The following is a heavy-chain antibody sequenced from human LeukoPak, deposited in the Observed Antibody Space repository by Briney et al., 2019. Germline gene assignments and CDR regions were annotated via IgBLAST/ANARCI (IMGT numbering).Heavy chain of an antibody. Sequence: PGGSLRLSCAASGFTFSSYGMHWVRQAPGKGLEWVAFIRYDGGNKYYADSVKGRFTISRDNSKNTLYLQMNSLRAEDTAVYYCAKGIWFGSPFDPWGQGTLVTVSS. V-gene: IGHV3-30*02. CDR3: AKGIWFGSPFDP. CDR1: GFTFSSYG. D-gene: IGHD3-10*01. J-gene: IGHJ5*02. CDR2: IRYDGGNK.